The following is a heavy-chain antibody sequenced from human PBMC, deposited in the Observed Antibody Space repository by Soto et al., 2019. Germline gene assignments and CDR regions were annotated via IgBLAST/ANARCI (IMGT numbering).Heavy chain of an antibody. D-gene: IGHD3-22*01. CDR3: AKDFVRIVRYYDSSGYLFDY. CDR2: ISYDGSNK. CDR1: GFTFSSYG. J-gene: IGHJ4*02. V-gene: IGHV3-30*18. Sequence: GGSLRLSCAASGFTFSSYGMHWVRQAPGKGLEWVAVISYDGSNKYYADSVKGRFTISRDNSKNTLYLQMNSLRAEDTAVYYCAKDFVRIVRYYDSSGYLFDYWGQGTLVTVSS.